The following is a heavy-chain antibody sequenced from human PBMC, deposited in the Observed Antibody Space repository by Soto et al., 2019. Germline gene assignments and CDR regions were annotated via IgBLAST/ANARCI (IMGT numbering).Heavy chain of an antibody. CDR3: VKGYSSSWYVWFDY. J-gene: IGHJ4*02. D-gene: IGHD6-13*01. V-gene: IGHV3-64D*06. Sequence: EVPLVESGGGLVQPGGSLRLSCSASGFTFSNSAMHWVRQAPGKGLEYVSAISSSGGSTYYADSVKGRFTISRDNXXDTLYLQMSSLRVEDTAVYYCVKGYSSSWYVWFDYWGQGTLVTVSS. CDR2: ISSSGGST. CDR1: GFTFSNSA.